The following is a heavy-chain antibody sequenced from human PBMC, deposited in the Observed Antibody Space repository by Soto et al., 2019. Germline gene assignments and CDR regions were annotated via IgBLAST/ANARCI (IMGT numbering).Heavy chain of an antibody. CDR2: ISYSGST. Sequence: SETLSLTCTVSGDSISSYYWSWIRQPPGKRLEWIGYISYSGSTNYNPSLKSRVTISVDTSRNQFSLKLSSVTAADTAVYYCAKLLTLYSSSWAYWGQGTLVTVSS. CDR3: AKLLTLYSSSWAY. D-gene: IGHD6-13*01. CDR1: GDSISSYY. V-gene: IGHV4-59*01. J-gene: IGHJ4*02.